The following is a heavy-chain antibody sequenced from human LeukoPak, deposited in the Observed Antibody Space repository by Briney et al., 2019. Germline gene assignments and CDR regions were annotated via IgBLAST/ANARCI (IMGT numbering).Heavy chain of an antibody. J-gene: IGHJ4*02. CDR1: GGSINSSSYY. CDR3: ARQGRLTTFDY. D-gene: IGHD4-11*01. V-gene: IGHV4-39*01. CDR2: IYYSGST. Sequence: SETLSLTCTVSGGSINSSSYYWGWIRQPPGKGLEWIGSIYYSGSTYYNPSLKSRVTISVDTSKNQFSLKLSSVTAADTAVYYCARQGRLTTFDYWGQGTLVTVSS.